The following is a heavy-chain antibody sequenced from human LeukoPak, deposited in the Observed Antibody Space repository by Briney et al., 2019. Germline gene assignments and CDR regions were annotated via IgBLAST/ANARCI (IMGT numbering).Heavy chain of an antibody. CDR3: TRNSYTNSWFFY. D-gene: IGHD2-8*01. V-gene: IGHV3-15*01. J-gene: IGHJ4*02. Sequence: GGSLRLSCVASGFTFSNAWMSWVRQVPGKGLEWVGRIKSRADGGTIDYAAPVKGRFTMSRDDSKNILYLQMNRLKAEDTAVYYCTRNSYTNSWFFYWGQGSLVTVSS. CDR2: IKSRADGGTI. CDR1: GFTFSNAW.